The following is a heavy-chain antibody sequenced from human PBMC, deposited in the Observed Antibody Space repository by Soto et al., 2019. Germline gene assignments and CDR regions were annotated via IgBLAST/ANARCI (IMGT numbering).Heavy chain of an antibody. CDR2: INPNSGGT. J-gene: IGHJ5*02. D-gene: IGHD1-1*01. CDR1: GYTFTGYY. CDR3: ARTRYSNNWFDP. Sequence: ASVKVSCKASGYTFTGYYMHWVRQAPGQGLEWVGWINPNSGGTNYAQKFQGWVTMTRDTSISTAYMELSRLRSDDTAVYYCARTRYSNNWFDPWGQGTLVTVSS. V-gene: IGHV1-2*04.